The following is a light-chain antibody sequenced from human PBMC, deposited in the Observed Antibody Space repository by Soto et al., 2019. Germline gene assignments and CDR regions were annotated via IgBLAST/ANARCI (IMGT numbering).Light chain of an antibody. CDR2: SNN. V-gene: IGLV1-44*01. Sequence: QSVLTQPPSASGTPGQRVTISCSGSSSNLGSNTVNWYHQLPGTAPKPLIYSNNQRPSVVPDRFSGSKSGTSASLAISGLQSEDEADYYCAAWDDTLNGWVFGGGTKLTVL. CDR3: AAWDDTLNGWV. CDR1: SSNLGSNT. J-gene: IGLJ3*02.